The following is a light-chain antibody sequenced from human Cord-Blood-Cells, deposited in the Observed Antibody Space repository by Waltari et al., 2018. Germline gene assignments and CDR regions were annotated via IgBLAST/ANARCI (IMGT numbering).Light chain of an antibody. CDR2: LAS. CDR3: QQNYSTPIT. Sequence: DIVMTQSPDSLAVSLGERATINCKSSQSVLYSSNNKNYLAWYQQKPGQPPKLLIYLASTRESGVPDRFSVSGYGTDFTRTISSLQAEDVAVYYCQQNYSTPITFGQGTRLEIK. V-gene: IGKV4-1*01. CDR1: QSVLYSSNNKNY. J-gene: IGKJ5*01.